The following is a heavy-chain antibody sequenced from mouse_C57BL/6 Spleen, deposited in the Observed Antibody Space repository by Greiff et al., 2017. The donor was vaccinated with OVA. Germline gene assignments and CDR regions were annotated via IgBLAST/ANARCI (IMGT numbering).Heavy chain of an antibody. D-gene: IGHD2-4*01. CDR1: GYTFTDYE. J-gene: IGHJ4*01. CDR2: IDPETGGT. CDR3: TRGDYDERYYAMDY. V-gene: IGHV1-15*01. Sequence: QVQLQQSGAELVRPGASVTLSCKASGYTFTDYEMPWVKQTPVHGLEWIGAIDPETGGTAYNQKFKGKAILTADKSSSTAYMELRSLTSEDSAVYYCTRGDYDERYYAMDYWGQGTSVTVSS.